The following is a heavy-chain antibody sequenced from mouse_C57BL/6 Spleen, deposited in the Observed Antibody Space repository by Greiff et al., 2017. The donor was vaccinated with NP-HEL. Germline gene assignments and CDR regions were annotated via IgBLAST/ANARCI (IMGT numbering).Heavy chain of an antibody. Sequence: EVQGVESGGGLVKPGGSLKLSCAASGFTFSSYTMSWVRQTPEKRLEWVATISGGGGNTYYPNSVKGRFTISRDNAKNTLYLQMSSLRSEDTALYYCARRDYSKGFAYWGQGTLVTVSA. CDR2: ISGGGGNT. CDR1: GFTFSSYT. V-gene: IGHV5-9*01. CDR3: ARRDYSKGFAY. D-gene: IGHD2-5*01. J-gene: IGHJ3*01.